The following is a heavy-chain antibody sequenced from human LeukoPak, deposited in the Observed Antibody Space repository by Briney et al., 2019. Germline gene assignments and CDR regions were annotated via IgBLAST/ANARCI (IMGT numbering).Heavy chain of an antibody. D-gene: IGHD6-25*01. J-gene: IGHJ5*02. CDR2: IYTSGST. CDR3: ARAEQRPTSNWFDP. Sequence: SQTLSLTCTVSGGSISSGSYYWSWIRQPAGKGLEWIGRIYTSGSTNYNPSLKSRVTISVDTSKNQFSLKLSSVTAADTAVYYCARAEQRPTSNWFDPWGQGTLVTVSS. CDR1: GGSISSGSYY. V-gene: IGHV4-61*02.